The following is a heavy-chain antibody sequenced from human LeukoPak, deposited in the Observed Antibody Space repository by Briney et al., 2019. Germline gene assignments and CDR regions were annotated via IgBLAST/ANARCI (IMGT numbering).Heavy chain of an antibody. CDR1: GGSFSGYY. J-gene: IGHJ3*02. CDR3: ARDVGLHSSGYYNAFDI. V-gene: IGHV4-34*01. D-gene: IGHD3-22*01. CDR2: INHSGST. Sequence: SETLSLTCAVYGGSFSGYYWSWIRQPPGKGLEWIGEINHSGSTNYNPSLKSRVTISVDTSKNQFSLKLSSVTAADTAVYYCARDVGLHSSGYYNAFDIWGQGTMVTVSS.